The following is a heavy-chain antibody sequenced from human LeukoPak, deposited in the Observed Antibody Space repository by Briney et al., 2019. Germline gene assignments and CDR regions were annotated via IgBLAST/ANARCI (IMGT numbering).Heavy chain of an antibody. CDR2: IYYSGST. CDR1: GASISSYF. V-gene: IGHV4-59*08. CDR3: VSKLGYCGGGRCHYYGMDV. Sequence: PSETLSLTCTISGASISSYFWSWIRQPPGKGLEWIGYIYYSGSTNYNPSLKSRVTISLDTSRDQFSLKLSSVTAADTAVYYCVSKLGYCGGGRCHYYGMDVWGQGTTVTVSS. J-gene: IGHJ6*02. D-gene: IGHD2-15*01.